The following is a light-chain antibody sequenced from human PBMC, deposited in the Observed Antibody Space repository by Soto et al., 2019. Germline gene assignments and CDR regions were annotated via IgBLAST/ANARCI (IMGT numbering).Light chain of an antibody. Sequence: IVLTQSPGTLSLSPGETATLTCRASQSLTTRYLAWYQQKPGQAPRLLIYGASNRATGTPDRFSGSGSGTDFTLTISSLEPEDFAVYFCQQYASSVVYTFGQGTKLEIK. CDR1: QSLTTRY. CDR3: QQYASSVVYT. CDR2: GAS. J-gene: IGKJ2*01. V-gene: IGKV3-20*01.